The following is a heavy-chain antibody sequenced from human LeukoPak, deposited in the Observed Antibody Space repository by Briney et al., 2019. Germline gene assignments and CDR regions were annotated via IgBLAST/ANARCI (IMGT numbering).Heavy chain of an antibody. Sequence: ASVKVSCKASGYTFTSYYIHWVRQAPGQGLEWMGWINPNSGGSDYAQKFQGRVTMTRDTSISTAYMELSRLRSDDTAVYYCARGDDNGDYEAIDWGQGTLVTVSS. V-gene: IGHV1-2*02. CDR2: INPNSGGS. CDR3: ARGDDNGDYEAID. D-gene: IGHD4-17*01. J-gene: IGHJ4*02. CDR1: GYTFTSYY.